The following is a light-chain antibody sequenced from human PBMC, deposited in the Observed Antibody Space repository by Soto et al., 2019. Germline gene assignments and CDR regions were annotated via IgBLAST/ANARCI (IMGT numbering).Light chain of an antibody. CDR1: QTINNN. Sequence: LSLYPETRATLSCRASQTINNNVAWYQLKDGQVPRLVIYGASTRATDIPARFSGSGSGTEFTLTISSLESEDFALYYCQESDRWSLRFGQGTRLEIK. CDR2: GAS. V-gene: IGKV3-15*01. J-gene: IGKJ5*01. CDR3: QESDRWSLR.